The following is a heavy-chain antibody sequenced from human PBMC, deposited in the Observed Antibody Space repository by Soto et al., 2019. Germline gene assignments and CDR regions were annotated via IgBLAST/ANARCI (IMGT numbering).Heavy chain of an antibody. CDR1: GCICSNYW. J-gene: IGHJ4*02. CDR2: IKPDGSQR. Sequence: PGGSLRLSCVSSGCICSNYWMSWIRQAPGKWLEWVGSIKPDGSQRWHADSVKGRFTISRDNAKNSLYLQMNSLRVEGTALYYCANPTDIDYWGQGTPVTVSS. CDR3: ANPTDIDY. V-gene: IGHV3-7*01.